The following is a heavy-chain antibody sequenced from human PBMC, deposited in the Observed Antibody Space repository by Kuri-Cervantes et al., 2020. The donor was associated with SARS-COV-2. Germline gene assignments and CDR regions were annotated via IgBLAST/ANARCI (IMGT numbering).Heavy chain of an antibody. CDR3: ARLRYCSSTSCWHFDY. Sequence: GSLRLSCTVSGGSISSGYDWGWIRQPPGKGLEWIGSIYHSGSTYYNPSLKSRVTISVDTSKNQFSLKLSSVTAADTAVYYCARLRYCSSTSCWHFDYWGQGTLVTVSS. CDR2: IYHSGST. CDR1: GGSISSGYD. D-gene: IGHD2-2*01. V-gene: IGHV4-38-2*02. J-gene: IGHJ4*02.